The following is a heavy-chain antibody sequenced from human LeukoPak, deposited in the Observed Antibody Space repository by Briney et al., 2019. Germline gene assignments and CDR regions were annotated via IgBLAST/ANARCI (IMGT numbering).Heavy chain of an antibody. CDR1: GYTFTSYG. J-gene: IGHJ4*02. CDR2: ISAYNGNT. D-gene: IGHD4-17*01. Sequence: GASVKVSCKASGYTFTSYGISWVRQAPGQGLEWMGWISAYNGNTNYARKLQGRVTMTTDTSTSTAYMELRSLRSDDTAVYYCARGDYGDYDGPVGYYFDYWGQGTLVTVSS. V-gene: IGHV1-18*01. CDR3: ARGDYGDYDGPVGYYFDY.